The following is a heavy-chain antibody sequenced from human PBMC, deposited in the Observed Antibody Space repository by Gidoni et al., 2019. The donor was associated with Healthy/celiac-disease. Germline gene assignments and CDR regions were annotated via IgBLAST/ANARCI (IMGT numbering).Heavy chain of an antibody. CDR2: INHSGST. D-gene: IGHD6-6*01. J-gene: IGHJ6*03. CDR3: ARGRGNIAARRHYYYYYMDV. CDR1: GGSFSGYY. V-gene: IGHV4-34*01. Sequence: QVQLQQWGAGLLKPSETLSLTCAVYGGSFSGYYWSWIRQPPGKGPEWIGEINHSGSTNYNPSLKSRVTISVDTSKNQFSLKLSSVTAADTAVYYCARGRGNIAARRHYYYYYMDVWGKGTTVTVSS.